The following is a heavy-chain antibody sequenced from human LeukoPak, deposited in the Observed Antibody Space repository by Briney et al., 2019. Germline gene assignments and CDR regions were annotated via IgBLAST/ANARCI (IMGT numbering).Heavy chain of an antibody. CDR3: ARGRGTTVTIFDY. CDR2: INHTGST. J-gene: IGHJ4*02. CDR1: GGSFSGYY. D-gene: IGHD4-17*01. Sequence: SETLSLTCAVYGGSFSGYYWSWIRQPPGKGLEWIGEINHTGSTNYNPSLKSRVTISVDTSKNQFSLKLSSVTAADTAVYYCARGRGTTVTIFDYWGQGTLVTVSS. V-gene: IGHV4-34*01.